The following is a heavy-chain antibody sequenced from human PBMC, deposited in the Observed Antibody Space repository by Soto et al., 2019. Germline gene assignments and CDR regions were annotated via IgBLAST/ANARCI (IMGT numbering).Heavy chain of an antibody. CDR3: ARQGGDGRGYPHASDY. Sequence: GGALKVSFQASGWSFTTYWFDLVGQMSGKGLEGMGIIYPSDSDTRYSPPFQGQATVSVDKSINTGYLQWSSLKASDSATYYCARQGGDGRGYPHASDYWGQGTLVTVSS. D-gene: IGHD3-22*01. J-gene: IGHJ4*02. V-gene: IGHV5-51*01. CDR1: GWSFTTYW. CDR2: IYPSDSDT.